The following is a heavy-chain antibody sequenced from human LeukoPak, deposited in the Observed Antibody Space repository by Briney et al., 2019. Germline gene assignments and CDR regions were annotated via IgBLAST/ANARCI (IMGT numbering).Heavy chain of an antibody. CDR1: GFTFTSYV. Sequence: PGGSLRLSCAASGFTFTSYVMSWVRQAPGKGLEWVSTISNSGDNTYYADSVKGRFTVSRDNSKNMLYLQMNSLRAEDTAVYYCAKDPYSSGWYGDFDYWGQGTQVTVSS. V-gene: IGHV3-23*01. CDR2: ISNSGDNT. CDR3: AKDPYSSGWYGDFDY. J-gene: IGHJ4*02. D-gene: IGHD6-19*01.